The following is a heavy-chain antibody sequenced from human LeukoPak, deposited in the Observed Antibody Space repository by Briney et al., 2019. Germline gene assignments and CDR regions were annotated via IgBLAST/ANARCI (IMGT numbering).Heavy chain of an antibody. Sequence: LAGGSLRLSCAASGFTFNIYSMTWVRQAPGKGLEWVSSFADSGGNTYYADSVKGRFTVSRDSSKNTLFLQMNSLRAEDTAVYYCAKGSALWGYYLDNWGQGTLVTVSS. V-gene: IGHV3-23*01. D-gene: IGHD7-27*01. J-gene: IGHJ4*02. CDR3: AKGSALWGYYLDN. CDR1: GFTFNIYS. CDR2: FADSGGNT.